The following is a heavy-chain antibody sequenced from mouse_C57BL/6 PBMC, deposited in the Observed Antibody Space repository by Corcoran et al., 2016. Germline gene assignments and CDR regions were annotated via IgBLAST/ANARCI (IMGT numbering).Heavy chain of an antibody. V-gene: IGHV1-26*01. CDR2: INPNNGGT. D-gene: IGHD1-1*01. CDR1: GYTFTDYY. J-gene: IGHJ4*01. CDR3: ARRGYGSWWDY. Sequence: EVQLQQSGPELVKPGASVKISCKASGYTFTDYYMNWVKQSHGKSLEWIGDINPNNGGTSYNQKFKGKATLTVDKSSSTAYMELRSLTSEDSAVYYCARRGYGSWWDYWGQGTSVTVSS.